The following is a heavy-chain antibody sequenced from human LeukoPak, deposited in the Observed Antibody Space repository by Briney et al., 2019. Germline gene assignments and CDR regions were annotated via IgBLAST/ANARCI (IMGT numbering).Heavy chain of an antibody. D-gene: IGHD6-13*01. J-gene: IGHJ3*02. Sequence: PSETLSLTCTVSGGSISSNSYYWGWIRQPPGKGLEWIGSIYYSGSTYYNPSLKSRVTISVDTSKNQFSLKLSSVTAADTAVYYCARAHSSWYIGGAFDIWGQGTMVTVSS. CDR3: ARAHSSWYIGGAFDI. CDR1: GGSISSNSYY. V-gene: IGHV4-39*07. CDR2: IYYSGST.